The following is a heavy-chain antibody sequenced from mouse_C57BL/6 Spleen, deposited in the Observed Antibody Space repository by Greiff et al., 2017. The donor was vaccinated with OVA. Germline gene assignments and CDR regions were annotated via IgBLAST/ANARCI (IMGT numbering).Heavy chain of an antibody. CDR1: GFSLTSYG. D-gene: IGHD1-1*01. CDR3: ARNARGNYYGSSYAMDY. V-gene: IGHV2-2*01. Sequence: VKLQQSGPGLVQPSQSLSITCTVSGFSLTSYGVHWVRQSPGKGLEWLGVIWSGGSTDYNAAFISRLSISKDNSKSQVFFKMNSLQADDTAIYYCARNARGNYYGSSYAMDYWGQGTSVTVSS. CDR2: IWSGGST. J-gene: IGHJ4*01.